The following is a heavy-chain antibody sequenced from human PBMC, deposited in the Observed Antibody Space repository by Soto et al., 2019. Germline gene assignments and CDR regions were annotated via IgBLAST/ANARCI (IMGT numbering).Heavy chain of an antibody. J-gene: IGHJ6*02. CDR3: ARGYDFWSGTRRGTSYGMDV. CDR1: GFTFSSYG. V-gene: IGHV3-33*01. CDR2: IWYDGSNK. D-gene: IGHD3-3*01. Sequence: GGSLRLSCAASGFTFSSYGMHWVRQAPGKGLEWVAVIWYDGSNKYYADSVKGRFTISRDNSKNTLYLQMNSLRAEDTAVYYCARGYDFWSGTRRGTSYGMDVWGQGTTVTVSS.